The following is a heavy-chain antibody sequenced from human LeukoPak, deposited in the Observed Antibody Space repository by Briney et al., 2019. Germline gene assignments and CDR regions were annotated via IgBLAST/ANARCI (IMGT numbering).Heavy chain of an antibody. Sequence: ASVKVSCKASGYTFTDYYIHWVRQAAGQGLEWMGWINPNSGGTNCAQKFQGRVTMTRDTSISTAYMELSRLRSDDTALYYCARSGSYYNYLDAWGQGTLVTVSS. J-gene: IGHJ5*02. V-gene: IGHV1-2*02. CDR3: ARSGSYYNYLDA. D-gene: IGHD3-10*01. CDR1: GYTFTDYY. CDR2: INPNSGGT.